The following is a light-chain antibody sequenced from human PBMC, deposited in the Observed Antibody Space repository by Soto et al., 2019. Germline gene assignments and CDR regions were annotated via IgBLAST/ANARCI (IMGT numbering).Light chain of an antibody. J-gene: IGLJ1*01. V-gene: IGLV2-23*02. CDR2: EVT. CDR1: SSVVGGYNS. Sequence: QSALTQPASVSGSPGESITISCTGTSSVVGGYNSVSWYQQHPGKAPKLMIYEVTKRPSGVSNRFSGSKSGNAASLTISVLQAEDETDYYCCSYAGHSTYVFGTGTKVTVL. CDR3: CSYAGHSTYV.